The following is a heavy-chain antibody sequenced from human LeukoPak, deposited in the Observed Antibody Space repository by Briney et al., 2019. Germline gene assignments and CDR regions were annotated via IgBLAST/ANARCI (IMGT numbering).Heavy chain of an antibody. J-gene: IGHJ4*02. V-gene: IGHV1-2*02. Sequence: ASVKVSCKASGYTXTGHYIHWVRQAPGQGLEWMGFINPNSGGTNYAQKFQGRVTLTRDTSISTAYMELSRLTSDDTAVYYCARVGHTSGWDFDYWGQGTLVTVSS. CDR3: ARVGHTSGWDFDY. CDR1: GYTXTGHY. D-gene: IGHD6-19*01. CDR2: INPNSGGT.